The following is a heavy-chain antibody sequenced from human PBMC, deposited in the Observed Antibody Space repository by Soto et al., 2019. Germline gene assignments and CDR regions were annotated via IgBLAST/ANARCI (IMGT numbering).Heavy chain of an antibody. CDR2: ISGSGGST. V-gene: IGHV3-23*01. J-gene: IGHJ5*02. D-gene: IGHD6-6*01. CDR3: SKSATISYSSSFPYWFDP. Sequence: EVQLLESGGGLVQPGGSLRLSCAASGFTFSSYAMSWVRQAPGKALEWVSAISGSGGSTSYADSVKGRFTISRDNSKNTLYLQMNILRAEDTAVYYCSKSATISYSSSFPYWFDPWGQGTLVTVSS. CDR1: GFTFSSYA.